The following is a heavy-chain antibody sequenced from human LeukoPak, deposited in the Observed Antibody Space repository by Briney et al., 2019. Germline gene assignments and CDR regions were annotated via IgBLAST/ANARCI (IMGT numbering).Heavy chain of an antibody. Sequence: SVKVSCKASGGTFSSYAISWVRQAPGQGLEWMGGIIPIFGTANYAQKFQGRVTITADESTSTAYMELSSLRSEDTAVYYCAREVIAAADNWFDPWGQGALVTVSS. J-gene: IGHJ5*02. CDR1: GGTFSSYA. CDR2: IIPIFGTA. D-gene: IGHD6-13*01. CDR3: AREVIAAADNWFDP. V-gene: IGHV1-69*13.